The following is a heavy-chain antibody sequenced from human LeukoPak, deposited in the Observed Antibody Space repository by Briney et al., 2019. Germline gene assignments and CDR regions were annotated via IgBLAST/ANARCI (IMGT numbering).Heavy chain of an antibody. CDR1: GFTFSSCA. V-gene: IGHV3-23*01. D-gene: IGHD4-17*01. CDR2: ISASGGHT. CDR3: ATARWVTTDFDY. Sequence: GGSLRLSCAASGFTFSSCAMSWVRQAPGKGLEWVSGISASGGHTFYADSVKGRFSISRDNSKNTLYLQMNSLRAEDTAVYYCATARWVTTDFDYWGQGTLVTVSS. J-gene: IGHJ4*02.